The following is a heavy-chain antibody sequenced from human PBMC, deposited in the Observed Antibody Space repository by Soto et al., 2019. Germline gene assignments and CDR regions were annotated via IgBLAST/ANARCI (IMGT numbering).Heavy chain of an antibody. D-gene: IGHD3-22*01. V-gene: IGHV3-15*01. CDR3: ATDDTSGYYFQT. J-gene: IGHJ4*02. CDR2: IKSTAYGGTT. Sequence: PGGSLRLSCAASNFTFHYAWMSWVRQAPGKGLEWVGRIKSTAYGGTTDYAASVKGRVVISRDDSKDMLYLQMNSLKREDTARYYCATDDTSGYYFQTWGLGTLVTVSS. CDR1: NFTFHYAW.